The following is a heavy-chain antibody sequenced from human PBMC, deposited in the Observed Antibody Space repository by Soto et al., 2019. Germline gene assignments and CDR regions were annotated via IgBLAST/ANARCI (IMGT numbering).Heavy chain of an antibody. D-gene: IGHD3-16*01. CDR3: AGEHRGGAYDMDV. CDR1: RLTFSTYD. V-gene: IGHV3-33*01. Sequence: QVQLVESGGGVVQPGTSLRLSCAASRLTFSTYDMHWVRQAPGKGLEWVALIWSDASREFYAYSVKGRFSISRDNSKYTLFLQMHGLGAEDTAVYSCAGEHRGGAYDMDVWGQGTTVTVSS. J-gene: IGHJ6*02. CDR2: IWSDASRE.